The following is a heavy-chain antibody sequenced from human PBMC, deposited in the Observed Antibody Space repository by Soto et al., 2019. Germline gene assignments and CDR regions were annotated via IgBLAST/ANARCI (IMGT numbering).Heavy chain of an antibody. V-gene: IGHV3-23*01. CDR1: EFSFSIYA. CDR2: ISATGTTT. CDR3: ATSRSPFDY. D-gene: IGHD6-13*01. J-gene: IGHJ4*02. Sequence: PGGSLRLSCAASEFSFSIYALNWVRQSPGKGLEWVSAISATGTTTYYADSVKGRFTISRGNSKRTLFLQMDSLSPEDTAVYYCATSRSPFDYWGQGTMVAVSS.